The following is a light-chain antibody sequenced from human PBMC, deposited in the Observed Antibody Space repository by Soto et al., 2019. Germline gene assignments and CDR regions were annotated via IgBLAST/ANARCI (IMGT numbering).Light chain of an antibody. V-gene: IGKV1-16*01. CDR1: HPININ. CDR3: QHYQRYPPS. Sequence: DIQMTQSPSSLSASVGDRVTITCRASHPININLVWFQQKPGKAPKSLIYAASNLQSGVPSRFSGSGVGTDFSLTISRLQPEDVATYYCQHYQRYPPSFGGGTKVEIK. CDR2: AAS. J-gene: IGKJ4*01.